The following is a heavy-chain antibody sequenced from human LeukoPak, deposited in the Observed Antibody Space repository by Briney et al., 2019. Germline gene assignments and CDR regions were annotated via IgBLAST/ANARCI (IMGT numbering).Heavy chain of an antibody. Sequence: SETLSLTCAVYGGSFSSYYWTWIRQPPGKGLEWIGEINHSGSTNYNPSLKSRVTISVDTSKNQFSLKLSSVTAADTAVYYCARVRKYYYDSSGYSDYWGQGTLVTVSS. CDR1: GGSFSSYY. J-gene: IGHJ4*02. V-gene: IGHV4-34*01. CDR3: ARVRKYYYDSSGYSDY. CDR2: INHSGST. D-gene: IGHD3-22*01.